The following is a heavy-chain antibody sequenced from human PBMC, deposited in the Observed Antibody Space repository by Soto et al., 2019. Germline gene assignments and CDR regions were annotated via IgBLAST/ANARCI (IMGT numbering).Heavy chain of an antibody. D-gene: IGHD6-13*01. V-gene: IGHV3-30*18. Sequence: GGSLRLSCAASGFTFSSYGMHWVRQAPGKGLGWVAVISYDGSNEYYADSVKGRFTISRDNSKNTLYLQMSGLRGEDTAVYYYAKPFSSRYRLHDFWGQGTLVTVSS. CDR1: GFTFSSYG. CDR2: ISYDGSNE. CDR3: AKPFSSRYRLHDF. J-gene: IGHJ4*02.